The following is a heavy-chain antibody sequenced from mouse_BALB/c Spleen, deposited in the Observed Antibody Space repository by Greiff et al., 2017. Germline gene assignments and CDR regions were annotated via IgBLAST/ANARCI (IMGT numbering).Heavy chain of an antibody. V-gene: IGHV5-9-4*01. J-gene: IGHJ3*01. CDR3: AREGAYYRYDGEAWFAY. Sequence: EVKLMESGGGLVKPGGSLKLSCAASGFTFSSYAMSWVRQSPEKRLEWVAEISSGGSYTYYPDTVTGRFTISRDNAKNTLYLEMSSLRSEDTAMYYCAREGAYYRYDGEAWFAYWGQGTLVTVSA. D-gene: IGHD2-14*01. CDR1: GFTFSSYA. CDR2: ISSGGSYT.